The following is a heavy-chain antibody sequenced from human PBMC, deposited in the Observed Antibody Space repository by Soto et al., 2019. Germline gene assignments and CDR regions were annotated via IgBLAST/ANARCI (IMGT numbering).Heavy chain of an antibody. CDR2: ITKSGDT. D-gene: IGHD6-13*01. Sequence: GGSLRLSCETSGFTFSNCVMTWVRQAPGKGLEWVSVITKSGDTDYADSVKGRFTISRDNSKSTVYLQMNSLRAEDTAVYYCANGLLSGRWYAADWGQGTLVTVSS. CDR3: ANGLLSGRWYAAD. CDR1: GFTFSNCV. V-gene: IGHV3-23*01. J-gene: IGHJ4*02.